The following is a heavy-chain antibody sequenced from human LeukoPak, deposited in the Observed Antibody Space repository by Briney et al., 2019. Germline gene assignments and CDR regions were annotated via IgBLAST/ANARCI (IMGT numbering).Heavy chain of an antibody. V-gene: IGHV1-2*02. Sequence: ASVKVSCKASGYTFTGYYMHWVRQAPGQGLEWMGWINPNSGGTNYAQKFQGRVTMTRDTSISTAYIELSRLRSDDTAVYYCARDLPEEYQLQHTQFDYWGQGTLVTVSS. CDR3: ARDLPEEYQLQHTQFDY. J-gene: IGHJ4*02. CDR1: GYTFTGYY. CDR2: INPNSGGT. D-gene: IGHD2-2*01.